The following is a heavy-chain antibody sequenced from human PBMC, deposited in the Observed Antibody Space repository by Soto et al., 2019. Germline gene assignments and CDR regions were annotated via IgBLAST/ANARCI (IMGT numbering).Heavy chain of an antibody. CDR2: ISGSGGST. CDR3: AKEGKGGAVVPAADYGMDV. J-gene: IGHJ6*02. D-gene: IGHD2-2*01. Sequence: GESLKISCAASGFTFSSYAMSWVRQAPGKGLEWVSAISGSGGSTYYADSVKGRFTISRDNSKNTLYLQMNSLRAEDTAVYYCAKEGKGGAVVPAADYGMDVWGQGTTVTVSS. CDR1: GFTFSSYA. V-gene: IGHV3-23*01.